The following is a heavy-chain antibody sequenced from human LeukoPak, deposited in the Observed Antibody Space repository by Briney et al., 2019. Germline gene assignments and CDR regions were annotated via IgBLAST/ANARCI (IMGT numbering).Heavy chain of an antibody. CDR1: GYTLTELS. Sequence: ASVKVSCKVSGYTLTELSMHWVRQAPGKGLEWMGGFDPEDGETIYAQKFQGRVTMTRDTSISTAYMELSSLRSEDTAVYYCARDARGAAAADDPFDIWGQGTMVTVSS. V-gene: IGHV1-24*01. J-gene: IGHJ3*02. CDR2: FDPEDGET. D-gene: IGHD6-13*01. CDR3: ARDARGAAAADDPFDI.